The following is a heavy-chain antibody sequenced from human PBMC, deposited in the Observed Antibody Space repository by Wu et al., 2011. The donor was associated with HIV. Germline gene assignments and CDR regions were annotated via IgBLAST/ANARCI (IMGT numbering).Heavy chain of an antibody. J-gene: IGHJ3*02. D-gene: IGHD3-22*01. CDR1: GYTFTGYY. CDR3: ARRLGGSSGADAFDI. V-gene: IGHV1-2*02. Sequence: QVQLVQSGAEVKKPGASVKVSCKASGYTFTGYYMHWVRQAPGQGLEWMGWINPNSGGTNYAQKFQGRVTMTRDTSISTAYMELSRLRSDDTAVYYCARRLGGSSGADAFDIWGQGQWSPSLQ. CDR2: INPNSGGT.